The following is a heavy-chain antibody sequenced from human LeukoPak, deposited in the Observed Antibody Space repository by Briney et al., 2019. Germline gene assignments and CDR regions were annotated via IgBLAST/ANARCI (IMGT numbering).Heavy chain of an antibody. CDR2: INPNSGGT. V-gene: IGHV1-2*02. J-gene: IGHJ5*02. D-gene: IGHD6-19*01. CDR3: ARDSSGWYITNWFDP. CDR1: GYTFTGYY. Sequence: ASVKVSCKASGYTFTGYYMHWVRQAPGQGLEWMGWINPNSGGTNYAQKFQGRVTMTRDTSISTAYMELSRLRSDDTAVYYCARDSSGWYITNWFDPWGQGTLVTVSS.